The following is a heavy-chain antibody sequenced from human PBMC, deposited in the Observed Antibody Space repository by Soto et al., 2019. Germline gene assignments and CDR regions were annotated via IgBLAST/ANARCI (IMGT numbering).Heavy chain of an antibody. D-gene: IGHD6-13*01. Sequence: XGSLRLTCSASGFTFSSYGMSWVRQAPGKGLEWVANIKQDGSEKYYVDSVKGRFTISRDNAKNSLYLQMDSLRAEDTAVYYCARVSLAAAGRYNWFDTWGQGTLVTVSS. CDR2: IKQDGSEK. V-gene: IGHV3-7*03. CDR1: GFTFSSYG. J-gene: IGHJ5*02. CDR3: ARVSLAAAGRYNWFDT.